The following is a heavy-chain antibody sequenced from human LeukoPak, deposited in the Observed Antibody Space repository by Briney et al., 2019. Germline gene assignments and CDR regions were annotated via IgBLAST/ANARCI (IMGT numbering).Heavy chain of an antibody. Sequence: PGGSLRLSCAASGFTFSSYGMHWVRQAPGKGLEWVAVIWYDGSNKYYADSVKGRFTISRDNSKNTLYLQMNSLRAEDTAVYYCARDPLYYYDSSGDSGAFDIWGQGTMVTVSS. CDR3: ARDPLYYYDSSGDSGAFDI. V-gene: IGHV3-33*01. D-gene: IGHD3-22*01. CDR2: IWYDGSNK. CDR1: GFTFSSYG. J-gene: IGHJ3*02.